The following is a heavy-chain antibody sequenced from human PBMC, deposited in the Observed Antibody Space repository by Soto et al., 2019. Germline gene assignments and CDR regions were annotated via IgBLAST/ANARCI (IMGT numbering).Heavy chain of an antibody. V-gene: IGHV3-74*01. CDR1: EFTFNNYW. D-gene: IGHD3-16*02. CDR3: ARGIYLKYGLDV. CDR2: INTDGSTT. Sequence: EVQLVESGGGLVQPGGSLRLSCAASEFTFNNYWMHWVRQVPGKGLEWVSRINTDGSTTNYADSVMGRFTISRDNADNTVDLQMTSLRAEDTAVYYCARGIYLKYGLDVWGQGATVTVSS. J-gene: IGHJ6*02.